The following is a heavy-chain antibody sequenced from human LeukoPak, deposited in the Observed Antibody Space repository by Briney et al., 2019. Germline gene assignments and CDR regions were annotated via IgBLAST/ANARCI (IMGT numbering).Heavy chain of an antibody. D-gene: IGHD4-23*01. V-gene: IGHV3-21*01. CDR2: ISSSSSYI. Sequence: GGSLRLSCAASGFTVSGNYMSWVRQAPGKGLEWVSSISSSSSYIYYADSVKGRFTISRDNAKNSLYLQMNSLRAEDTAVYYCARGPDYGGNSWYYYGMDVWGQGTTVTVSS. J-gene: IGHJ6*02. CDR1: GFTVSGNY. CDR3: ARGPDYGGNSWYYYGMDV.